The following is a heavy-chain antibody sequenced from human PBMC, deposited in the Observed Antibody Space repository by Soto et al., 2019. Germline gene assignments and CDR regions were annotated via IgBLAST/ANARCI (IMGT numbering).Heavy chain of an antibody. CDR1: GFSFSSFG. Sequence: GGSLRLSCAASGFSFSSFGMHWVRQAPGKGLEWVSVISYDGSNTYYADSVRGGFTISRDNSKNTVHLLMDSLTIEDAALYYCATSKVVGVIDYWGQGTLVTVSS. D-gene: IGHD2-15*01. CDR2: ISYDGSNT. CDR3: ATSKVVGVIDY. J-gene: IGHJ4*02. V-gene: IGHV3-30*03.